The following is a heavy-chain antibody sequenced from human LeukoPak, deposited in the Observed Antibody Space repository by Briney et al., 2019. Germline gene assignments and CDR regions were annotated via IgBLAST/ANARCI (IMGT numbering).Heavy chain of an antibody. CDR2: IYSGGST. V-gene: IGHV3-53*01. D-gene: IGHD1-14*01. Sequence: GGSLRLSCAASGFTVSSNYMSWVRQAPGKGLEWVSVIYSGGSTYYADSVKGRFPISRDNSKNTLYLQMNSLRAEDTAVYYCARDLSPWETRNPDAFDIWGQGTMVTVSS. CDR1: GFTVSSNY. J-gene: IGHJ3*02. CDR3: ARDLSPWETRNPDAFDI.